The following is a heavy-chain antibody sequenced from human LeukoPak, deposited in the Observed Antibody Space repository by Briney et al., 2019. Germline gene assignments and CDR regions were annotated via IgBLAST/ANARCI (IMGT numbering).Heavy chain of an antibody. CDR3: ASTVTKDYYYMDV. CDR1: GFTFSSHW. J-gene: IGHJ6*03. V-gene: IGHV3-7*01. Sequence: GSLRLSCAASGFTFSSHWMSWVRQAPGKGLEWVANIKQDGSEKYYVDSVKGRFTISRDNAKNSLYLQMNSLRAEDTAVYYCASTVTKDYYYMDVWGKGTTVTVSS. CDR2: IKQDGSEK. D-gene: IGHD4-17*01.